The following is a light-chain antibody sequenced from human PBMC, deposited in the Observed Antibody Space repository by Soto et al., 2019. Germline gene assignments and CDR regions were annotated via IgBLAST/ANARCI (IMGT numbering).Light chain of an antibody. J-gene: IGKJ1*01. CDR1: QRISNR. CDR3: QQGYTTPLT. CDR2: AAS. Sequence: LQMTQSPSSLSASIGDRVTITWGASQRISNRLNRYQPIPGKAPRLLIYAASSLESGVPSRFSGSASGTDFTLTISSLQPEDFATYYCQQGYTTPLTFGQGTKVDIK. V-gene: IGKV1-39*01.